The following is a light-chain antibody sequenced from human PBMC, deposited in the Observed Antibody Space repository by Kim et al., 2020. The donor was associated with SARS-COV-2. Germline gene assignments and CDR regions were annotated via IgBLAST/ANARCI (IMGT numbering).Light chain of an antibody. CDR1: QEISNY. V-gene: IGKV1-33*01. J-gene: IGKJ5*01. CDR3: QQYDSLPIT. CDR2: AAS. Sequence: ASVGDRVAIPGRASQEISNYLNGYQQKPGRAPQLLIYAASNLETGVPSRFSGSGSGTDFTVSISSLQPEDIATYYCQQYDSLPITFGQGTRLEIK.